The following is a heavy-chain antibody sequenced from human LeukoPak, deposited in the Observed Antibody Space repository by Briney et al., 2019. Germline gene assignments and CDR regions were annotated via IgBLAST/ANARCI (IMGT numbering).Heavy chain of an antibody. Sequence: SETLSLTCTVSGGSISSYYWSWIRQPPGKGLEGIGYIYYSGSTNYNPSLKSRVTISVDTSKNQFSLKLISVTAADTAVDYCARHTIPTYYDFWSGLYSYYFDYWGQGTLVTVSS. CDR3: ARHTIPTYYDFWSGLYSYYFDY. CDR2: IYYSGST. J-gene: IGHJ4*02. V-gene: IGHV4-59*08. CDR1: GGSISSYY. D-gene: IGHD3-3*01.